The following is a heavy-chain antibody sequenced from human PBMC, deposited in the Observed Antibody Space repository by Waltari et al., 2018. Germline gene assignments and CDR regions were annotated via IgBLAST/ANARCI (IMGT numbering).Heavy chain of an antibody. J-gene: IGHJ5*02. D-gene: IGHD1-26*01. CDR2: IYYSGVP. CDR3: ARHVQGSGSLP. V-gene: IGHV4-39*07. Sequence: QLQLQESGPGLVKPSETLSLTCTVSGGSISSSSSYCGWIRQPPGKVLGWIGSIYYSGVPSYNPYLKSRVTISVDTSKNQFSLKLSSVTAADTAVYYCARHVQGSGSLPWGQGTLVTVSS. CDR1: GGSISSSSSY.